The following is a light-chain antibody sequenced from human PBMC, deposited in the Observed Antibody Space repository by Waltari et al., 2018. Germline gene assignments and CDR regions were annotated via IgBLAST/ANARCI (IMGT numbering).Light chain of an antibody. J-gene: IGKJ1*01. CDR2: DAS. Sequence: EIVLTQSPATLSLSPVERAALSCRAGQSINTYLVWYQHKPGQAPRLLIHDASTKASGIPARFSASGSGTDFTLTISTLEPEDFAVYYCQQRRSWPWTFGQGTRVEIK. CDR1: QSINTY. V-gene: IGKV3-11*01. CDR3: QQRRSWPWT.